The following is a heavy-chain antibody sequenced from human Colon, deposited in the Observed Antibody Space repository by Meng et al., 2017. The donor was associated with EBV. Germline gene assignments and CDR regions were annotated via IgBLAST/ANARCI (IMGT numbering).Heavy chain of an antibody. Sequence: QGQLEECGPGLVKPSETLSLTCAVSGDSLSSANWWSWVRQPPGKGLEWIGEIHHNGNTNYNPSLKSRVTISVDKSKNQFVLKVTSVTAADTAVYYCARTAICIGGSCTTWDYRGQGALVTVSS. D-gene: IGHD2-15*01. V-gene: IGHV4-4*02. CDR3: ARTAICIGGSCTTWDY. CDR2: IHHNGNT. J-gene: IGHJ4*02. CDR1: GDSLSSANW.